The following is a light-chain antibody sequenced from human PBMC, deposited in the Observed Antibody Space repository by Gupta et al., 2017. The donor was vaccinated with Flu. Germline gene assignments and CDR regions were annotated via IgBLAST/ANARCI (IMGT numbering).Light chain of an antibody. CDR2: SDG. Sequence: QSVMTQPPSASGTPGQRVIISCSGSRSNIGSNPVNWYQQLPGTAPNLLIYSDGHRPSGVPDRFSGSKSDTSASLAISGLQAEDEADYYCASGDDNGNIWVFGGGTKLTVL. V-gene: IGLV1-44*01. J-gene: IGLJ3*02. CDR3: ASGDDNGNIWV. CDR1: RSNIGSNP.